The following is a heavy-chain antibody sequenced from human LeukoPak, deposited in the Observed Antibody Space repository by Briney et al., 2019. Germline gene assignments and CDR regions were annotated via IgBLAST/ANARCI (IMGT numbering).Heavy chain of an antibody. D-gene: IGHD3-16*01. V-gene: IGHV3-9*01. Sequence: PGGSLRLSCAASGFTFDDYAMHWVRQAPGRGLEWVSGISWNSGSIGYADSVKGRFTISRDNRKNSLYLQMNSLRAEDTALYYCAKENYVWGSLDWGQGTLVTVSS. J-gene: IGHJ4*02. CDR2: ISWNSGSI. CDR1: GFTFDDYA. CDR3: AKENYVWGSLD.